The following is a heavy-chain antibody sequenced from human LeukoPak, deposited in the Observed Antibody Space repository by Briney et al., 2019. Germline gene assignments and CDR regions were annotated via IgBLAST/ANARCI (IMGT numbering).Heavy chain of an antibody. CDR1: GYTFASYG. CDR3: ARDQGGGNCDF. V-gene: IGHV1-18*01. D-gene: IGHD2-21*01. Sequence: ASVKVSCKVAGYTFASYGFSWVRQAPGQGLEWMGWISAYNGHRTYAQNFQGRVSMTTDSSTNTAYMELRSLRPDDTAVYYCARDQGGGNCDFWGQGTMVTVSS. J-gene: IGHJ4*01. CDR2: ISAYNGHR.